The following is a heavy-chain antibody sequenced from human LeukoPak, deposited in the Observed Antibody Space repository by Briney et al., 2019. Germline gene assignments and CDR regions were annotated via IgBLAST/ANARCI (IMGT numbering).Heavy chain of an antibody. Sequence: ASVKASCKASGYTFTTYGVTWVRQAPRQGLEWMGWISAYNGDTNYAQKFQDRMTMTTDTSTNTAYIELRSLRSDDTAVYYCARDHSSSCQLLDYWGQGTLVTVSS. CDR1: GYTFTTYG. D-gene: IGHD2-2*01. CDR3: ARDHSSSCQLLDY. V-gene: IGHV1-18*01. CDR2: ISAYNGDT. J-gene: IGHJ4*02.